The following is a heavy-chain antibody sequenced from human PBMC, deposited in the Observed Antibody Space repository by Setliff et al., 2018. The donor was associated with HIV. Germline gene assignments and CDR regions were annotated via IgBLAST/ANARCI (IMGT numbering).Heavy chain of an antibody. CDR3: ARGSMGDYVWGSYRHRLLDI. Sequence: SETLSLTCTVSGGSISGYYWSWIRQPPGKGLEWIGYISYSGSTNYNPSLKSRVTISVDTSKNQFSLKLSSVTAADTAVYYCARGSMGDYVWGSYRHRLLDIWGQGTMVTVSS. CDR2: ISYSGST. V-gene: IGHV4-59*01. CDR1: GGSISGYY. D-gene: IGHD3-16*02. J-gene: IGHJ3*02.